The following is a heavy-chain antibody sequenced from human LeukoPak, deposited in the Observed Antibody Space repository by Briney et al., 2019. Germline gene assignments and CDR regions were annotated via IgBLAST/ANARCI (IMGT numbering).Heavy chain of an antibody. CDR2: INHSGST. Sequence: PSETLSLTCAVYGGSFSGYYWSWIRQPPGKGLEWIGEINHSGSTNYNPSLKSRVTISVDTSKSQSSLKLSSVTAADTAVYYCARDRRVATPRGIAAAGTYNWFAPWGQGPLVTVSS. V-gene: IGHV4-34*01. J-gene: IGHJ5*02. D-gene: IGHD6-13*01. CDR1: GGSFSGYY. CDR3: ARDRRVATPRGIAAAGTYNWFAP.